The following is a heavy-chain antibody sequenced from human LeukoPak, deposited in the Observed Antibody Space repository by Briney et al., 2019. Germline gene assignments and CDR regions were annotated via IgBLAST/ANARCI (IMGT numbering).Heavy chain of an antibody. J-gene: IGHJ4*02. CDR1: GGSISSYH. V-gene: IGHV4-59*01. CDR2: IYFTGST. Sequence: SETLSLTCTVSGGSISSYHWSWIRQSPGKGLDWIGYIYFTGSTNYNPSLKSRVTMSVDTSKNQLSPKLSSVTAADTAVYYCARGRISSGWFAHFDYWGQGALVTVSS. D-gene: IGHD6-19*01. CDR3: ARGRISSGWFAHFDY.